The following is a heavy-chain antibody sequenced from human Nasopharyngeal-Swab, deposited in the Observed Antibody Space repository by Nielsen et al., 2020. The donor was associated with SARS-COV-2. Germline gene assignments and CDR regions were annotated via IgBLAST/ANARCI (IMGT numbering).Heavy chain of an antibody. CDR3: ARDRDVDTAMVMERFDY. Sequence: WVRQAPGQRLEWMGWINAGNGNTKYSQKFQGRVTITRDTSASTAYMELSSLRSEDTAVYYCARDRDVDTAMVMERFDYWGQGTPVTVSS. V-gene: IGHV1-3*01. J-gene: IGHJ4*02. D-gene: IGHD5-18*01. CDR2: INAGNGNT.